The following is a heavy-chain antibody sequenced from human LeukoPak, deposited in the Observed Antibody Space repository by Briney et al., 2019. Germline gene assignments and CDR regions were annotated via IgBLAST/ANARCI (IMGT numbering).Heavy chain of an antibody. J-gene: IGHJ5*02. CDR1: GGSISSSSYY. V-gene: IGHV4-39*01. CDR3: ARNGFVTRTRRPNWFDP. CDR2: IYYSGST. D-gene: IGHD3-10*01. Sequence: PSETLSLTCTVSGGSISSSSYYWGWIRQPPGKGLEWIGSIYYSGSTYYNPSLKSRVTISVDTSKNQFSLKLSSVTAADTAVYYCARNGFVTRTRRPNWFDPWGQGTRVTVSS.